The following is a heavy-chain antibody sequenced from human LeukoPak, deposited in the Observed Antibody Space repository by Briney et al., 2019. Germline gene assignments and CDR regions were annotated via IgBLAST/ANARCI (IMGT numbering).Heavy chain of an antibody. Sequence: PGGSLRLSCAASGFTFSSYGMHWVRQAPGKELEWVAFIRYDGSNKYYADSVKGRFTISRDNSKNTLYLQMNSLRAEDTAVYYCAKEAQVLKGYFQHWGQGTLVTVSS. CDR3: AKEAQVLKGYFQH. CDR2: IRYDGSNK. J-gene: IGHJ1*01. CDR1: GFTFSSYG. V-gene: IGHV3-30*02. D-gene: IGHD2-8*01.